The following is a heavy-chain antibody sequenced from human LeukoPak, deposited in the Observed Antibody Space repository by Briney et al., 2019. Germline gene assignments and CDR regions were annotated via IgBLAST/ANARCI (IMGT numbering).Heavy chain of an antibody. J-gene: IGHJ4*02. D-gene: IGHD3-10*01. CDR1: GGSFSGYY. CDR3: ARGRRYYYGSGSYYQFDY. CDR2: INHSGST. V-gene: IGHV4-34*01. Sequence: SETLSLTCAVYGGSFSGYYWSWIRQPPGKGLEWIGEINHSGSTNYNPSLKSRVTISVDTSKNQFSLKLSSVTAADTAVYYCARGRRYYYGSGSYYQFDYWGQGTLVTVSS.